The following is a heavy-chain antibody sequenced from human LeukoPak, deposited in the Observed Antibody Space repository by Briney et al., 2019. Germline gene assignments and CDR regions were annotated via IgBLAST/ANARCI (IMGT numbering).Heavy chain of an antibody. V-gene: IGHV4-39*07. CDR2: IYYSGST. CDR1: GGSISSSSYY. D-gene: IGHD6-13*01. J-gene: IGHJ5*02. Sequence: SETLSLTCTVSGGSISSSSYYWGWIRQPPGKGLEWIGSIYYSGSTNYNPSLKSRVTISVDTSKNQFSLKLSSVTAADTAVYYCARRGFLGAAAGTGWFDPWGQGTLVTVSS. CDR3: ARRGFLGAAAGTGWFDP.